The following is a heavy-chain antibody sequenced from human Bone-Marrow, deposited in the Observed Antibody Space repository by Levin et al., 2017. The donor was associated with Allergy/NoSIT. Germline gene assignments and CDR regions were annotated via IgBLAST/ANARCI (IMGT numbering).Heavy chain of an antibody. CDR3: AGGKAGSGSYYNSHELDF. V-gene: IGHV3-20*04. J-gene: IGHJ4*02. CDR1: GFTFDDYV. D-gene: IGHD3-10*01. CDR2: INWNGGST. Sequence: GESLKISCAASGFTFDDYVMSWVRQAPGKGLEWVSGINWNGGSTGYADSVKGRFSIFRDNAKNSLFLQMDSLRAEDAAFYYCAGGKAGSGSYYNSHELDFWGQGTLVTVSS.